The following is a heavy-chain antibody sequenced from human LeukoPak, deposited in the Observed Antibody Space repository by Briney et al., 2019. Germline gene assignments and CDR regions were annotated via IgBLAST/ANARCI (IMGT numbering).Heavy chain of an antibody. CDR2: IYHSGST. V-gene: IGHV4-30-2*01. D-gene: IGHD3-10*01. J-gene: IGHJ4*02. CDR1: GDSISSYF. CDR3: ARASRVRGVVDY. Sequence: SETLSPTCTVSGDSISSYFWSWIRQPPGKGLEWIGYIYHSGSTYYNPSLKSRVTISVDRSKNQFSLKLSSVTAADTAVYYCARASRVRGVVDYWGQGTLVTVSS.